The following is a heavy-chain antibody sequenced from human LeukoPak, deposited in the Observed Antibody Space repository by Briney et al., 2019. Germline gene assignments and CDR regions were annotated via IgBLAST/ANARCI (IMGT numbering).Heavy chain of an antibody. CDR3: DRDLRAAAGTSLFGY. V-gene: IGHV1-18*01. J-gene: IGHJ4*02. Sequence: ASVKVSCKASGYTFTSYGISWVRQAPGQGLEWMGWISAYNGNTNYAQKLQGRVTMTTDTSTSTAYMELRRLRSDDTAVYYCDRDLRAAAGTSLFGYWGQGTLVTVSS. D-gene: IGHD6-13*01. CDR2: ISAYNGNT. CDR1: GYTFTSYG.